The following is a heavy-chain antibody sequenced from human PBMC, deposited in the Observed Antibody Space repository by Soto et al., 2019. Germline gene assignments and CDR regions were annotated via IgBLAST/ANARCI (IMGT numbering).Heavy chain of an antibody. D-gene: IGHD6-13*01. J-gene: IGHJ4*02. CDR3: ARQTLGYSSSWYFS. CDR2: IYNSGRT. CDR1: GGSGNSGGYY. Sequence: QVQLQESGPGLVKPSQTLSLTCSVSGGSGNSGGYYWNWLCQHPGKDLKWIGYIYNSGRTYYIPSLQSGVTISVDSSKNEYSLELSSVAAADTAVYYCARQTLGYSSSWYFSWGQGTLVSVSS. V-gene: IGHV4-31*03.